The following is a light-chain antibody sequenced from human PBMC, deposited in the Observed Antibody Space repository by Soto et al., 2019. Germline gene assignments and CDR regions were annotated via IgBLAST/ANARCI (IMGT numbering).Light chain of an antibody. CDR2: GAS. Sequence: EIVLTQSPGTLSLSPGERATLSCRTSQSLSANYLAWYQQKPGQAPRLLIFGASSRATGIPDRFSGSGSATDFTLTISRLEPEDFAVYHWQPYGSSPPTFGGGTKVEI. J-gene: IGKJ4*02. CDR1: QSLSANY. V-gene: IGKV3-20*01. CDR3: QPYGSSPPT.